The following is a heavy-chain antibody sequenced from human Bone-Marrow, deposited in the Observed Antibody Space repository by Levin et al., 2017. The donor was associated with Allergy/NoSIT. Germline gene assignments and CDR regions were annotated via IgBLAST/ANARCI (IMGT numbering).Heavy chain of an antibody. CDR2: ISHDGGVT. Sequence: QTGGSLRLSCAASGFTFSNYGMQWVRQAPGKGLEWVAVISHDGGVTYYADSVKGRFTISRDNSKNTMYLQINSLRGDDTAVYYCAKEFSAFYSGWFFDLWGRGTLVTVSS. CDR3: AKEFSAFYSGWFFDL. D-gene: IGHD2-15*01. CDR1: GFTFSNYG. V-gene: IGHV3-30*18. J-gene: IGHJ2*01.